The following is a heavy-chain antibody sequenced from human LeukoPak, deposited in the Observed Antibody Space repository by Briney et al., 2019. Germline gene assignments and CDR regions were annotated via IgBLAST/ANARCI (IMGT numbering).Heavy chain of an antibody. CDR2: IYYSGST. V-gene: IGHV4-30-4*08. CDR3: ARTYYDFWSGYYTLFDY. Sequence: PSQTLSLTCTVSGGSISSGDYYWRWIRQPPGKGLEWMGYIYYSGSTYYNPSLKSRVTISVDTSKNQFSLKLSSVTAADTAVYYCARTYYDFWSGYYTLFDYWGQGTLVTVSS. D-gene: IGHD3-3*01. CDR1: GGSISSGDYY. J-gene: IGHJ4*02.